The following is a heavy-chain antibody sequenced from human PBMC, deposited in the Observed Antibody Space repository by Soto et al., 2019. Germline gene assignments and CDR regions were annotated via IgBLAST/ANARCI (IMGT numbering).Heavy chain of an antibody. V-gene: IGHV3-30*18. CDR1: GFTFSSYG. CDR2: ISYDGSNK. CDR3: AKGVVVETYYYGMDV. D-gene: IGHD3-22*01. J-gene: IGHJ6*02. Sequence: GGSLRLSCAASGFTFSSYGMHWVRQAPGKGLEWVAVISYDGSNKYYADSVKGRFTISRDNSKNTLYLQMNSLRAEDTAVYYCAKGVVVETYYYGMDVWGQGTTVTVSS.